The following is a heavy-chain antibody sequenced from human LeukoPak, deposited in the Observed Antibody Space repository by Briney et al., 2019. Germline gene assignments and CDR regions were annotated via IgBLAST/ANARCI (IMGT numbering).Heavy chain of an antibody. CDR1: GGSFTGYY. CDR3: ASVPDYGGNYSRTLNWFDP. V-gene: IGHV4-34*01. CDR2: INHSGST. Sequence: PSETLSLTCAVYGGSFTGYYWSWIRQPPGKGLEWIGEINHSGSTNYNPSLKSRVTISLDTSKNQFSLKLTSVTAADTAVYYCASVPDYGGNYSRTLNWFDPWGQGTLVTVSS. J-gene: IGHJ5*02. D-gene: IGHD4-23*01.